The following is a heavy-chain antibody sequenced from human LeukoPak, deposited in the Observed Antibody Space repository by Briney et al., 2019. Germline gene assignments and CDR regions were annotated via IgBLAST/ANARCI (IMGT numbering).Heavy chain of an antibody. CDR3: ARLHSLIRAQPDDC. D-gene: IGHD3-22*01. J-gene: IGHJ4*02. CDR2: IYSGGST. V-gene: IGHV3-53*01. Sequence: GGSLRLSCAASGLTVSSNYMSWVRQAPGKGLEWVSIIYSGGSTYYADSVKGRFTISRDNSKNTLYLQLNSLRAEDTAVYYCARLHSLIRAQPDDCWGQGTLVTVSS. CDR1: GLTVSSNY.